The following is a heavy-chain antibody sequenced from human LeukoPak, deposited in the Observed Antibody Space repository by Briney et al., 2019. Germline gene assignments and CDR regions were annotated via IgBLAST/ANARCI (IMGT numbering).Heavy chain of an antibody. V-gene: IGHV3-21*01. Sequence: PGGSLRLSCAASGFTFSNYSMNWVRQAPGKGLEWVSSISSSSSYIYYADSVKGRFTISRDNAKNSLYLQMNSLRAEDTAVYYCARLSRGSGRDAFDIWAKGQWSPSLQ. CDR3: ARLSRGSGRDAFDI. D-gene: IGHD3-10*01. CDR1: GFTFSNYS. CDR2: ISSSSSYI. J-gene: IGHJ3*02.